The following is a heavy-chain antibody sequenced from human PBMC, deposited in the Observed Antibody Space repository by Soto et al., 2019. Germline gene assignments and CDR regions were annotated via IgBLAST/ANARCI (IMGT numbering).Heavy chain of an antibody. V-gene: IGHV4-30-4*01. D-gene: IGHD6-6*01. CDR1: GGSISSGDYY. Sequence: LSLTCTVSGGSISSGDYYWSWIRQPPGKGLEWIGYIYYSGSTYYNPSLKSRVTISVDTSKNQFSLKLSSVTAADTAVYYCARERPDGARLDPWGQGTLVTVSS. J-gene: IGHJ5*02. CDR3: ARERPDGARLDP. CDR2: IYYSGST.